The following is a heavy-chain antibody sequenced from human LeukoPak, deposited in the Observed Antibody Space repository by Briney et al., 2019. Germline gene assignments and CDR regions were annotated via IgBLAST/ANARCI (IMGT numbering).Heavy chain of an antibody. J-gene: IGHJ4*02. V-gene: IGHV3-53*01. Sequence: GGSLRLSCAASGFTISSNYMSWVRQAPGKGLEWVSLIYSGGSTYYADSVKGRFTISRDNSKNTLYLQMNSLRAEDTAVYYCARSSGYSYGYEKFDYWGQGTLVTVSS. D-gene: IGHD5-18*01. CDR3: ARSSGYSYGYEKFDY. CDR1: GFTISSNY. CDR2: IYSGGST.